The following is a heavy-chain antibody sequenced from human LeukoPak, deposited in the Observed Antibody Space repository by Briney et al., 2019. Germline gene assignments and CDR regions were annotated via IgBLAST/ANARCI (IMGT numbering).Heavy chain of an antibody. CDR1: GESFSGHY. D-gene: IGHD3-22*01. Sequence: ADTVSLTCAVSGESFSGHYWSWIRQPPGKGLEWIGEINHSGSTKYNPSRKSRVTISVDTSKNQFSLNLSSVTAADTAVYYCASEDDSSGSYVEHWGQGTLVTVS. J-gene: IGHJ4*02. V-gene: IGHV4-34*01. CDR3: ASEDDSSGSYVEH. CDR2: INHSGST.